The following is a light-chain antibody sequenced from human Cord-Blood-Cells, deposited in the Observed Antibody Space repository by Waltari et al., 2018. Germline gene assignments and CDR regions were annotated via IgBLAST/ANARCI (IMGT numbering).Light chain of an antibody. CDR2: DVS. CDR3: SSYTSSSTYV. Sequence: SALTQPASVSGSPGQSIPLSCTGTSSDVGGYNYVPWYQQHPGKAPKLMIYDVSNRPSGVSNRFSGSKSGNTASLTISGLQAEDEADYYCSSYTSSSTYVFGTGTKVTVL. V-gene: IGLV2-14*01. CDR1: SSDVGGYNY. J-gene: IGLJ1*01.